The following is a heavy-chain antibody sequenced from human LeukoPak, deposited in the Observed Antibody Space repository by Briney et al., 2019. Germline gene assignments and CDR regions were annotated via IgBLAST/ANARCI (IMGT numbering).Heavy chain of an antibody. V-gene: IGHV4-4*07. Sequence: SETLSLTCTVSGGSISSYYWSWIRQPAGKGLEWIGRIYTSGSTNYNPSLKSRVTMSVDTSKNQFSLKLSSVTAADTAVYYCARDGAIAAPDAFDIWGQGTMVTVSS. CDR1: GGSISSYY. D-gene: IGHD6-13*01. CDR2: IYTSGST. CDR3: ARDGAIAAPDAFDI. J-gene: IGHJ3*02.